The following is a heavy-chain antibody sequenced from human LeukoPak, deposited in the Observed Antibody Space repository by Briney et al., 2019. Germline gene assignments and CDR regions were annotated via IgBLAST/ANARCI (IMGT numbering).Heavy chain of an antibody. CDR1: GGSISSSSYY. V-gene: IGHV4-39*07. Sequence: SETLSLTCTVSGGSISSSSYYWGWIRQPPGKGLEWIGSIYYSGSTYYNPSLKSRVTISVDTSKNQFSLKLSSVTAADTAVYHCARNPNTSWFDPWGQGTLVTVSS. CDR3: ARNPNTSWFDP. D-gene: IGHD1-14*01. J-gene: IGHJ5*02. CDR2: IYYSGST.